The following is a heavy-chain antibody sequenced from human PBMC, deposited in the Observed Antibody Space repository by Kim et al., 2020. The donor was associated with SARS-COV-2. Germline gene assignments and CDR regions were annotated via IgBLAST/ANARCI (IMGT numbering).Heavy chain of an antibody. CDR2: IYYSGST. Sequence: SETLSLTCTVSGGSISSYYWSWIRQPPGKGLEWIGYIYYSGSTNYNHSLKSRVTISVDTSKNQFSLKLSSVTAADTAVYYCAREVGATLFDYWGQGTLFTVSS. J-gene: IGHJ4*02. CDR3: AREVGATLFDY. V-gene: IGHV4-59*01. CDR1: GGSISSYY. D-gene: IGHD1-26*01.